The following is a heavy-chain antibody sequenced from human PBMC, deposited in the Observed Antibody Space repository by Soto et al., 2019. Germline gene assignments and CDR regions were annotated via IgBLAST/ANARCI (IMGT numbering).Heavy chain of an antibody. D-gene: IGHD5-18*01. CDR1: GFTFSSYA. V-gene: IGHV3-23*01. CDR2: ISGSGGST. Sequence: GGSLRLSCAASGFTFSSYAMSWVRQAPGKGLEWVSAISGSGGSTYYADSVKGRFTISRDNSKNTLYLQMKSLRAEDTAVYYCAKDSGWYRVDTAMVETDPYDYWGQGTLVTVSS. J-gene: IGHJ4*02. CDR3: AKDSGWYRVDTAMVETDPYDY.